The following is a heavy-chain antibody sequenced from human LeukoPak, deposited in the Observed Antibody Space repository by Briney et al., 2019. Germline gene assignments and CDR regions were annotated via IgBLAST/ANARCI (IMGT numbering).Heavy chain of an antibody. CDR2: IKSKTDGGTT. V-gene: IGHV3-15*01. CDR3: TTDFSSWYLSYYFDY. Sequence: GGSLRLSCAASGSTFSNAWMSWVRQAPGKGLEWVGRIKSKTDGGTTDYAAPVKGRFTISRDDSKNTLYLQMNSLKTEDTAVYYCTTDFSSWYLSYYFDYWGQGTLVTVSS. CDR1: GSTFSNAW. J-gene: IGHJ4*02. D-gene: IGHD6-13*01.